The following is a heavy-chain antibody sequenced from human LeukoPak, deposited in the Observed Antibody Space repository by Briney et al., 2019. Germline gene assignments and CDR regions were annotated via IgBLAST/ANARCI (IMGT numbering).Heavy chain of an antibody. CDR3: ARPFSGYNYGSFDF. CDR1: GFTFSSDF. V-gene: IGHV3-74*01. Sequence: GGSLRLSCVASGFTFSSDFMHLIRQAPGEGLMWVSQISGDETYTNYADSVKGRFTISRDNAKNTLHLQMDSLRAEDTAVYYCARPFSGYNYGSFDFWGQGTLVTVSS. J-gene: IGHJ4*02. D-gene: IGHD5-18*01. CDR2: ISGDETYT.